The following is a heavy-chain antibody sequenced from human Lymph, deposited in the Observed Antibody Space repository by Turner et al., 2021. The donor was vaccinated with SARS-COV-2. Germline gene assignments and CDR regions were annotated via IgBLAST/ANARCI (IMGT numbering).Heavy chain of an antibody. CDR3: ARLVRRAEYYFDY. CDR2: IYYSGSN. D-gene: IGHD3-10*01. J-gene: IGHJ4*02. V-gene: IGHV4-39*01. CDR1: GCSISSSSHY. Sequence: QLQLQESGPGLVKPSETLSLTCTVPGCSISSSSHYWGWLRQPPGRGLEWIGPIYYSGSNYYNPSLKSRVTISVDTSKTQFSLKLSSVTAADTAVYYCARLVRRAEYYFDYWGQGTLVTVSS.